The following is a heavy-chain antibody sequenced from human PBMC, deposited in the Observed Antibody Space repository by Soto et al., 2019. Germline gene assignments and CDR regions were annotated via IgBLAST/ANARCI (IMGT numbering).Heavy chain of an antibody. D-gene: IGHD3-16*01. CDR1: GGSISSYY. J-gene: IGHJ6*03. V-gene: IGHV4-59*08. CDR2: IYYSGST. Sequence: QVQLQESGPGLVKPSETLSLTCTVSGGSISSYYWSWIRQPPGKGLEWIGYIYYSGSTNYNPSLKSRVTISVDTSKNQFSLKLSSVTAADTAVYYCAMGDYYYYYMDVWGKGTTVTVSS. CDR3: AMGDYYYYYMDV.